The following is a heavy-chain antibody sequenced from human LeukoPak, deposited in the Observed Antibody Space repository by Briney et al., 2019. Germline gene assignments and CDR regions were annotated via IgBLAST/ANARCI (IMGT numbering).Heavy chain of an antibody. CDR1: DFTVSSTY. V-gene: IGHV4-34*08. Sequence: GSLRLSCAASDFTVSSTYMSWVRQPPGKGLEWIGEIDHSGSTKYNPSLKSRVTISRDTSKNQFSLDLTSVTAADTAVYYCATSSQLGSYNWFDPWGQGTLVTVSA. CDR3: ATSSQLGSYNWFDP. CDR2: IDHSGST. D-gene: IGHD6-6*01. J-gene: IGHJ5*02.